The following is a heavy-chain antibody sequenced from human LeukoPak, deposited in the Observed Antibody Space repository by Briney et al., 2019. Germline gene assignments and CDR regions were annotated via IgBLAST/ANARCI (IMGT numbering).Heavy chain of an antibody. J-gene: IGHJ4*02. CDR3: ARENWNDAYDY. CDR2: ISSNGGST. V-gene: IGHV3-64*01. Sequence: GGSLRLSCAASGFTFSSYAMHWVRQAPGKGLEYVSAISSNGGSTYYANSVKGRFTISRDNSKNTLYLQLGSLRAEDMAVYYCARENWNDAYDYWGQGTLVTVSS. D-gene: IGHD1-1*01. CDR1: GFTFSSYA.